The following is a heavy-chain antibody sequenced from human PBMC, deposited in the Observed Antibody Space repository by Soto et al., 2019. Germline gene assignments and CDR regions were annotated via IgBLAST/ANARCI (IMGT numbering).Heavy chain of an antibody. CDR1: GYTFTSYA. CDR3: ARDYGSGWFYGMDV. J-gene: IGHJ6*02. V-gene: IGHV1-3*01. D-gene: IGHD6-19*01. Sequence: ASVKVSCKASGYTFTSYAMHWVRKAPGQRLEWMGWINAGNGNTKYSQKFQGRVTITRDTSASTAYMELSSLRSEDTAVYYCARDYGSGWFYGMDVWGQGTTVTVSS. CDR2: INAGNGNT.